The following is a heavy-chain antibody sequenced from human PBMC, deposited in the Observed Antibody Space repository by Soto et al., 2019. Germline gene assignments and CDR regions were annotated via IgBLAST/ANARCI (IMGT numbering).Heavy chain of an antibody. V-gene: IGHV6-1*01. Sequence: PSQTLSLTFAISGDSVSCNSAAWNWIRQSPSRGLEWLGRTYYKSKWYNNYAVSVKSRITINPDTSKNQFSLQLNSVTPEDTAVYYCARGQDYGDYAFDYWGRGTLVTVSS. CDR1: GDSVSCNSAA. CDR2: TYYKSKWYN. D-gene: IGHD4-17*01. CDR3: ARGQDYGDYAFDY. J-gene: IGHJ4*02.